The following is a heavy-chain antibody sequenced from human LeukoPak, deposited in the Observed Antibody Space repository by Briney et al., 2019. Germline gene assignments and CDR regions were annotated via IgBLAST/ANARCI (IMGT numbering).Heavy chain of an antibody. J-gene: IGHJ5*02. CDR3: ARGPVVPAANLWFDP. CDR2: IIPIFGTA. Sequence: SVKVSCKASGGTFSSYAISWVRQAPGQGLEWMGGIIPIFGTANYAQKFQGRVTITADESTSTAYMELSSLRSEDTAVYYCARGPVVPAANLWFDPWGQGTLVTVSS. V-gene: IGHV1-69*13. CDR1: GGTFSSYA. D-gene: IGHD2-2*01.